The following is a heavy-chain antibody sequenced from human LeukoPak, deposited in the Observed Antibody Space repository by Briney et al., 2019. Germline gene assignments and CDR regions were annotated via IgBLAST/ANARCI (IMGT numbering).Heavy chain of an antibody. CDR1: GFTVSSNY. D-gene: IGHD2-15*01. J-gene: IGHJ4*02. V-gene: IGHV3-66*01. CDR3: ARDHACSGGSCYSAY. Sequence: GGSLRLSCAASGFTVSSNYMSWVRQAPGKGLEWVSVIYSGGSTYYADSVKGRFTISRDNSKNTLYLQMNSLRAEDTAVYYCARDHACSGGSCYSAYWGQGTLVTVSP. CDR2: IYSGGST.